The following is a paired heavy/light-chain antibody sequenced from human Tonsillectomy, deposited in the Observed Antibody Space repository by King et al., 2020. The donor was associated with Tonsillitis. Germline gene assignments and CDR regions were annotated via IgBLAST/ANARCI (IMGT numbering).Heavy chain of an antibody. V-gene: IGHV4-59*01. CDR3: ARDRAEYQRPVGWFDS. CDR1: GDSISNYY. D-gene: IGHD2-2*01. CDR2: VYYNGNT. J-gene: IGHJ5*01. Sequence: QVQLQESGPGLVKPSETLSLTCTVSGDSISNYYWSWIRQPPGKGLEWIGYVYYNGNTNYNPSLKSRVSISVDTTQNQVSLRLNSVTAADTAVYYCARDRAEYQRPVGWFDSWGQGTLVTVSS.
Light chain of an antibody. CDR2: GAS. Sequence: EIVMTQFPATLSVSPGERATLSCRASQSVSSNLAWYQQKPGQAPRLLIYGASTRATGIPARFSGSGSGTEFTLTISSLQSEDFAVYYCQQFNNWPPLTFGGGTKVEIK. CDR3: QQFNNWPPLT. J-gene: IGKJ4*01. V-gene: IGKV3-15*01. CDR1: QSVSSN.